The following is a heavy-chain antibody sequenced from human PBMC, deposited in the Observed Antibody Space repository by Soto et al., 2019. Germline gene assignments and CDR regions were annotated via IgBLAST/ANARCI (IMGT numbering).Heavy chain of an antibody. D-gene: IGHD6-25*01. CDR2: ISYDGSNK. V-gene: IGHV3-30*18. J-gene: IGHJ4*02. CDR3: AKERGRRLPTDY. CDR1: GFTFSNFG. Sequence: GGSLRLSCAASGFTFSNFGMHWVRQAPGKGLEWVAVISYDGSNKYNADSVKGRFSISRDNSKNTLYLQMNSLRDDDTAVYYCAKERGRRLPTDYWGQGTLVTVSS.